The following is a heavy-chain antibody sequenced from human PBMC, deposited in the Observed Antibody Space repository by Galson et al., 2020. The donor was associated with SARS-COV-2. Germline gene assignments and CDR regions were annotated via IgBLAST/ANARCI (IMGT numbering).Heavy chain of an antibody. V-gene: IGHV1-2*02. D-gene: IGHD3-3*01. CDR1: GYTFTDYY. J-gene: IGHJ4*02. Sequence: ASVKVSCKASGYTFTDYYVHWMRQAPGQGLEWMGWINPNNGATNYEQKFQGRVTMTRDTSISTAYMDLSRLRSDDTAVYYCARMSAIIGSDNWGQGTLV. CDR3: ARMSAIIGSDN. CDR2: INPNNGAT.